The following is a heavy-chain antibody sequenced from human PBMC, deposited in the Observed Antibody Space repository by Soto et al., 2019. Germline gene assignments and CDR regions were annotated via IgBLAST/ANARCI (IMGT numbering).Heavy chain of an antibody. J-gene: IGHJ4*02. CDR1: GGSMSSSSYY. CDR3: ARGFDILTFGFCRDY. Sequence: SETLSLTCTVSGGSMSSSSYYWGWIRQPPGKGLEWIANMYFSGFYSGSTSYNPSLKSRVTISVDTSKNQFSLQVSSVTAADTAVYYCARGFDILTFGFCRDYWGQGTLVTVSS. CDR2: MYFSGFYSGST. D-gene: IGHD3-9*01. V-gene: IGHV4-39*01.